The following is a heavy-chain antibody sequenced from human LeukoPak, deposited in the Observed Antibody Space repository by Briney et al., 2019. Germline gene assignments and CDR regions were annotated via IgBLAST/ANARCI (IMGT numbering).Heavy chain of an antibody. CDR3: ARVQGPRPRWLPFDY. V-gene: IGHV4-34*01. CDR2: INHSGST. CDR1: GGSFSGYY. J-gene: IGHJ4*02. Sequence: SETLSLTCAVYGGSFSGYYWSWIRQPPGKGLEWIGGINHSGSTNYNPSLKSRVTISVDTSKNQFSLKLSSVTAADTAVYYCARVQGPRPRWLPFDYWGQGTLVTVSS. D-gene: IGHD5-24*01.